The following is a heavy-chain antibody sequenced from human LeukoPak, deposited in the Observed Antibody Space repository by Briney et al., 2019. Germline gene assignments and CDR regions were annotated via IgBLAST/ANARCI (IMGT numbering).Heavy chain of an antibody. Sequence: GGSLRLSCAASGFTFSSYAMHWVRQAPGKGLEWVAVISYDGSNKYYADSVKGRFTISRDNSKNTLYLQMNSLRSEDTAVYYCARVESRDGYNSAFDIWGQGTMVTVSS. D-gene: IGHD5-24*01. CDR3: ARVESRDGYNSAFDI. V-gene: IGHV3-30-3*01. CDR2: ISYDGSNK. J-gene: IGHJ3*02. CDR1: GFTFSSYA.